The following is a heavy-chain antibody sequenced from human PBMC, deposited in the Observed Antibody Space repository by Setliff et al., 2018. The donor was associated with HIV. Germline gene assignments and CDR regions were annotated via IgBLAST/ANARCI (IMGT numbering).Heavy chain of an antibody. V-gene: IGHV4-39*07. CDR1: RGSISSTSHY. CDR3: AGEVAPAARLPNVGGPPPPGYYHYMDV. CDR2: IYYSGRT. D-gene: IGHD3-16*01. J-gene: IGHJ6*03. Sequence: PSETLSLTCIASRGSISSTSHYWGWVRQSPGRRLEWIGSIYYSGRTYYNPSLKSRVTMSVDTSTNQFSLDLTSVTVADTAVYFCAGEVAPAARLPNVGGPPPPGYYHYMDVWGKGTTVTVSS.